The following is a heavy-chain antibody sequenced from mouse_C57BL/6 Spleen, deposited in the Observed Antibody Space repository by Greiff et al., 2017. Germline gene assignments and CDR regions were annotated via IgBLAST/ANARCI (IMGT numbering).Heavy chain of an antibody. J-gene: IGHJ1*03. CDR1: GYAFSSSW. CDR3: ATAYYSNYEGYFDV. V-gene: IGHV1-82*01. Sequence: QVQLQQSGPELVKPGASVKISCKASGYAFSSSWMNWVKQWPGRGLEWIGRSFPGDGDTNYNGKFKGKATLTADKSSSTAYMQLSSLTSEDSAVYCCATAYYSNYEGYFDVWGTGTTVTVSS. D-gene: IGHD2-5*01. CDR2: SFPGDGDT.